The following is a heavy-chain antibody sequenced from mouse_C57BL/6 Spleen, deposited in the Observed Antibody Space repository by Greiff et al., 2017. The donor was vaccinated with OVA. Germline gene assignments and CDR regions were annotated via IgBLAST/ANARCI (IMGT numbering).Heavy chain of an antibody. CDR1: GFTFSDYG. V-gene: IGHV5-17*01. CDR2: ISSGSSTI. CDR3: ARSYGYDGGTLFAY. Sequence: EVHLVESGGGLVKPGGSLKLSCAASGFTFSDYGMHWVRQAPEKGLEWVAYISSGSSTIYYADTVKGRFTISRDNAKNTLFLQMTSLRSEDTAMYYCARSYGYDGGTLFAYWGQGTLVTVSA. J-gene: IGHJ3*01. D-gene: IGHD2-2*01.